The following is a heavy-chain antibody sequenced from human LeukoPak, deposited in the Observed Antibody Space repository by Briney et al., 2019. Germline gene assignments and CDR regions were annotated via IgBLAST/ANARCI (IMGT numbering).Heavy chain of an antibody. J-gene: IGHJ3*02. V-gene: IGHV5-51*01. D-gene: IGHD3-22*01. CDR3: ARPYDYYDSSGYDAFDI. CDR1: GYSFTCYW. Sequence: GESLKISCKGSGYSFTCYWIGWVRQMPGKGLEWMGIIYPGDSDTRYSPSFQGQVTISADKSISTAYLPWSSLKASDTAMYYCARPYDYYDSSGYDAFDIWGQGTMVTVSS. CDR2: IYPGDSDT.